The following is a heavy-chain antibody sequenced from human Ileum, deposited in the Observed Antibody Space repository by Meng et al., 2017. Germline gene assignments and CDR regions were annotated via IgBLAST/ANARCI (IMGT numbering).Heavy chain of an antibody. V-gene: IGHV4-4*02. CDR1: GTW. CDR2: IFQSGRT. D-gene: IGHD3-22*01. Sequence: VPLQGSGPRLVKPSGTLSLPCAVSGTWWSWVRQPPGKGLEWIGEIFQSGRTNYNPSLKSRVTISIDKSKSQISLQLSAVTAADTAVYSCATSNDRDVYYLGYWGQGTLVTVSS. J-gene: IGHJ4*02. CDR3: ATSNDRDVYYLGY.